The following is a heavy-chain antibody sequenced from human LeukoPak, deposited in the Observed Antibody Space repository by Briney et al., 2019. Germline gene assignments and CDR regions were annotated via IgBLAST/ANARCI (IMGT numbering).Heavy chain of an antibody. CDR2: INLSGST. D-gene: IGHD2-15*01. J-gene: IGHJ6*04. CDR1: GGSFSGYY. Sequence: PSETLSLTCAVYGGSFSGYYWSWIRQPPGKGLEWIGEINLSGSTNYNPSLKSRVTISVDTSKNQFSLKLSSVTAADTAVYYCARGLRGYCSGGSCSTYYYYYGMDVWGKGTTVTVSS. CDR3: ARGLRGYCSGGSCSTYYYYYGMDV. V-gene: IGHV4-34*01.